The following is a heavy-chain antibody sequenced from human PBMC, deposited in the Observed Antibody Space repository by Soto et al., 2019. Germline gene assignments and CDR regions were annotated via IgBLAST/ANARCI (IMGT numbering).Heavy chain of an antibody. D-gene: IGHD5-18*01. CDR2: INAYNGNT. V-gene: IGHV1-18*01. Sequence: ASVKVSCKASGYTFTSYGMSWVRQAPGQGLEWMGWINAYNGNTNYAQKLQGRVTMTTDTSTSTAYMELRSLRSDDTAVYYCASEGGYSYCPNSFDCRGPGNRGTVSS. CDR1: GYTFTSYG. CDR3: ASEGGYSYCPNSFDC. J-gene: IGHJ4*02.